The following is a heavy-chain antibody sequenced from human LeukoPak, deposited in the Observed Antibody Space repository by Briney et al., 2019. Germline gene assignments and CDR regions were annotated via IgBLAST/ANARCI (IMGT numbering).Heavy chain of an antibody. Sequence: AAVTVSFLSSVYTFTSCDFNWVRQPAAQGLAGMGWMNPNSGNTGYGQSLQGRITMTRDISIGTAYMELSNLTAEDTAIYYCTRGSSGRRDNWGQGTLVTVSA. CDR3: TRGSSGRRDN. CDR2: MNPNSGNT. J-gene: IGHJ4*02. V-gene: IGHV1-8*01. CDR1: VYTFTSCD. D-gene: IGHD6-19*01.